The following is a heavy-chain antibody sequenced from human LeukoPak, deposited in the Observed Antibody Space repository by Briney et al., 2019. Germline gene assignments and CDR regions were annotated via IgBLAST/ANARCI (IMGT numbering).Heavy chain of an antibody. Sequence: GGSLRLSCAGSGFTFSTYSIKWVRQAPGKGLEWVSHIGGSGSFIYYADSVKGRFTISRDNGKNSVYLQMNSLRDEDTGVYFCARLLATWDYYYMDVWGKGTTVTVSS. CDR2: IGGSGSFI. J-gene: IGHJ6*03. CDR1: GFTFSTYS. D-gene: IGHD3-3*02. V-gene: IGHV3-48*02. CDR3: ARLLATWDYYYMDV.